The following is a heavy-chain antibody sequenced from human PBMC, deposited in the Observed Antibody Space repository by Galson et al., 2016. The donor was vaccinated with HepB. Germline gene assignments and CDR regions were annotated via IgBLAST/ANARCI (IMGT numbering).Heavy chain of an antibody. Sequence: SLRLSCAASGFIFNAYAIHWVRQAPRKGLEFVSAISGNGGTTHYPDSVKGRFTISRDNSKNTLYLQMSSLRADDTAVYYCVRDQGWYNHWGQGTLVTVSS. CDR2: ISGNGGTT. D-gene: IGHD6-19*01. J-gene: IGHJ5*02. CDR3: VRDQGWYNH. V-gene: IGHV3-64D*06. CDR1: GFIFNAYA.